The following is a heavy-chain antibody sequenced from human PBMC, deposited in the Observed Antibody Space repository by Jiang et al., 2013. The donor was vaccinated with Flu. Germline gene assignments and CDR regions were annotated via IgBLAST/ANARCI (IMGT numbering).Heavy chain of an antibody. V-gene: IGHV1-2*02. CDR1: GYTFTDYY. CDR3: ARDPDTPMPIDY. D-gene: IGHD5-18*01. Sequence: SGAEVKKPGASVKVSCKASGYTFTDYYIHWVRQAPGQGLEWMGWLHPNSGDTRYEQKFQGRVTMTRDTSITTAYMELSRLKSDDTAVYYCARDPDTPMPIDYWGQGTLVTVS. J-gene: IGHJ4*02. CDR2: LHPNSGDT.